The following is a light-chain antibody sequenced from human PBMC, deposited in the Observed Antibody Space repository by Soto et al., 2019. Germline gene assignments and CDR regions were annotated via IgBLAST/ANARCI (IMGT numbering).Light chain of an antibody. CDR2: DVS. CDR1: SSDVGGYNY. V-gene: IGLV2-14*01. CDR3: SSYTSSSSVV. J-gene: IGLJ2*01. Sequence: QLVLTQPASVSGSPGQSFTISCTGTSSDVGGYNYVSWYQQHPGKAPKLMIYDVSNRPSGVSNRFSGSKSGNTASLTISGLQAEDEADYYCSSYTSSSSVVFGGGTKVTVL.